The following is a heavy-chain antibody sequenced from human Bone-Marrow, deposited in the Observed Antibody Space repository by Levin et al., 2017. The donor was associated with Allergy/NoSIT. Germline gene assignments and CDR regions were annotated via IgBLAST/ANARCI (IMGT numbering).Heavy chain of an antibody. CDR1: GFTFSTYG. CDR2: VSNDGGTT. Sequence: LSLTCAASGFTFSTYGMHWVRQAPGKGLEWVAVVSNDGGTTYYADSVKGRFTISRDNSKNTLYLQMNSLSGEDTAVYYCTKEGSSSKWSFDYWGQGTLVTVSS. CDR3: TKEGSSSKWSFDY. J-gene: IGHJ4*02. D-gene: IGHD6-13*01. V-gene: IGHV3-30*18.